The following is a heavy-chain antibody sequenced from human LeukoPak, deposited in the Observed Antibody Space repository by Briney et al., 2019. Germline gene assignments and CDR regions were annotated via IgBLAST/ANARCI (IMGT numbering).Heavy chain of an antibody. CDR3: TTDPAVAQTNPDAFDT. CDR2: ISYDGSNK. Sequence: GGSLRLSCAASGFTFSSYAMHWVRQAPGKGLEWVAVISYDGSNKYYADSVKGRFTISRDNSKNTLCLQMNSLRAEDTAVYYCTTDPAVAQTNPDAFDTWGQGTMVTVSS. D-gene: IGHD6-19*01. J-gene: IGHJ3*02. V-gene: IGHV3-30-3*01. CDR1: GFTFSSYA.